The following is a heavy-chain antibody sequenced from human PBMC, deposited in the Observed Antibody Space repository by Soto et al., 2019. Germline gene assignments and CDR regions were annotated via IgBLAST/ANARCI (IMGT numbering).Heavy chain of an antibody. J-gene: IGHJ6*04. D-gene: IGHD2-15*01. V-gene: IGHV1-2*02. CDR2: INPNSGGT. CDR3: ARGDSGGSCYFPCHYDYGMDV. CDR1: GYTVTGYY. Sequence: ASVKASCKASGYTVTGYYMHWVRQAPGQGLEWMGWINPNSGGTNYAQKFQGRVTMTRDTSISTAYMELSRLRSDDTAVYYCARGDSGGSCYFPCHYDYGMDVWGKGTT.